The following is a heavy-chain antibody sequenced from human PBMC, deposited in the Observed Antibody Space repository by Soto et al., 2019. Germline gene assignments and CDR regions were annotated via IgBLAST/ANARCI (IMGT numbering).Heavy chain of an antibody. J-gene: IGHJ4*02. CDR2: VSYDGIDE. V-gene: IGHV3-30*18. CDR3: AKXLREMATNTPDY. CDR1: GFTFTSFG. Sequence: QVHLVESGGGVVQPGRSLRLSCAASGFTFTSFGTHWVRQAPGKGLEWVAVVSYDGIDENYADSVKGRFSISRDNSKNTVXLQMNXLXXXXTAVYYCAKXLREMATNTPDYWGQGTLVTVSS. D-gene: IGHD5-12*01.